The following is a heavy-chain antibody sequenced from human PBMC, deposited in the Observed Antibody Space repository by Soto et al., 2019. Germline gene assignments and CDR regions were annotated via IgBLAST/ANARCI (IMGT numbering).Heavy chain of an antibody. CDR2: ISSSSSYI. Sequence: GGSLRLSCAASGFTFSSYSMNWVRQAPGKGLEWVSSISSSSSYIYYADSVKGRFIISRDNAKNSLYLQMNSLRAEDTAVYYCVEEGGAGTGYWGQGTMVTVSS. CDR1: GFTFSSYS. J-gene: IGHJ4*02. CDR3: VEEGGAGTGY. V-gene: IGHV3-21*01.